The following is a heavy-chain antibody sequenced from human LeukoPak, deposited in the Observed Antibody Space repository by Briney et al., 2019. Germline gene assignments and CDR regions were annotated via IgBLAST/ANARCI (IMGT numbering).Heavy chain of an antibody. CDR3: ARDLSRIQLWFGENWFDP. Sequence: PETLSLTCTVSGGSISSYYWSWIRQPAGKGLEWIGRIYTSGSTNYNPSLKSRVTMSVDTSKNQFSLKLSSVTAADTAVYYCARDLSRIQLWFGENWFDPWGQGTLVTVSS. J-gene: IGHJ5*02. V-gene: IGHV4-4*07. D-gene: IGHD5-18*01. CDR1: GGSISSYY. CDR2: IYTSGST.